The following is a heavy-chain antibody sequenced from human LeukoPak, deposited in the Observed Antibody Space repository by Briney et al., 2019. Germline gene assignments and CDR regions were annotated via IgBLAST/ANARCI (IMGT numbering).Heavy chain of an antibody. Sequence: GGSLRLSCAASGFTFSSYAMSWVRQAPGKGLEWVSAISGSGGSTYYADSVKGRFTISRDNSKNTLYLQMNSLRAEDTAVYYCAKDLGQKRAPEWFPSYYYYMDVWGKGTTVTVSS. CDR3: AKDLGQKRAPEWFPSYYYYMDV. D-gene: IGHD3-3*01. V-gene: IGHV3-23*01. CDR2: ISGSGGST. J-gene: IGHJ6*03. CDR1: GFTFSSYA.